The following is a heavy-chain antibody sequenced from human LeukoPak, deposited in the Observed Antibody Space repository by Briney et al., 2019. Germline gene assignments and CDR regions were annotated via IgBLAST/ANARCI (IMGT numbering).Heavy chain of an antibody. CDR3: ARGPTDYYHSDYDAFDI. J-gene: IGHJ3*02. CDR2: ISAYNGNT. V-gene: IGHV1-18*01. Sequence: ASVKVSCKASGYTFTSYGISWVRQAPGQGLEWMGWISAYNGNTNYAQKLQGRVTMTTDKSTSTAYMELSSLRSEDTAVYYCARGPTDYYHSDYDAFDIWGQGTMVTVSS. CDR1: GYTFTSYG. D-gene: IGHD3-22*01.